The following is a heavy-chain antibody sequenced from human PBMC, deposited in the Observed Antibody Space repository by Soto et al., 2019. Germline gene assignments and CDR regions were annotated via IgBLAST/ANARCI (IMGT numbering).Heavy chain of an antibody. CDR3: ARQRLPGGNCSGGSCSLLYYYYYYYMDV. CDR2: IWYDGSNK. D-gene: IGHD2-15*01. J-gene: IGHJ6*03. CDR1: GFTFSSYG. Sequence: GGSLRLSCAASGFTFSSYGMHWVRQAPGKGLEWVAVIWYDGSNKYYADSVKGRFTISRDNSKNTRYLQMNSLRAEDTAVYYWARQRLPGGNCSGGSCSLLYYYYYYYMDVWGKGTTVTVSS. V-gene: IGHV3-33*01.